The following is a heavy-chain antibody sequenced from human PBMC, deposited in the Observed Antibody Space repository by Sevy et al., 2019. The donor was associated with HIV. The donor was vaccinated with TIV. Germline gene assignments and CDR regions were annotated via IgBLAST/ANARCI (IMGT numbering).Heavy chain of an antibody. CDR1: GFTLNSYW. Sequence: GGCLRLSCVASGFTLNSYWMSWVRQAPGKGLEWVANIKQDGSVKYYVDSVKGRFTISRDNARNLLYLQMNSLSVEDTALYYCVRAIAADGSFWGQGTLVTVSS. J-gene: IGHJ4*02. CDR3: VRAIAADGSF. V-gene: IGHV3-7*01. CDR2: IKQDGSVK. D-gene: IGHD6-13*01.